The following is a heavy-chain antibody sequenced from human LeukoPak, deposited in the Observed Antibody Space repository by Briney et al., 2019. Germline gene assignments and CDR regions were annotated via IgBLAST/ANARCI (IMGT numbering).Heavy chain of an antibody. V-gene: IGHV1-24*01. J-gene: IGHJ6*02. Sequence: ASVKVSCKVSGYTLTELSMHWVRQAPGKGLEWMGGFDPEDGETIYAQKFQGRVTMTEDTSTDTAYMELSSLRSVDTAVYYCATCLSHYFGMDVWGQGNTVTGSS. CDR1: GYTLTELS. CDR2: FDPEDGET. CDR3: ATCLSHYFGMDV.